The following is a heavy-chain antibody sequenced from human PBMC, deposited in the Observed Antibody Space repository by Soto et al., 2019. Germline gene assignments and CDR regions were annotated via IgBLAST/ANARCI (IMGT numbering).Heavy chain of an antibody. CDR1: GFTFSSYA. D-gene: IGHD5-12*01. CDR3: ATSLVATIDFDY. CDR2: ISGSGGST. J-gene: IGHJ4*02. Sequence: GGSLRLFCAASGFTFSSYAMSWVRQAPGKGLEWVSAISGSGGSTYYADSVKGRFTISRDNSKNTLYLQMNSLRAEDTAVYYCATSLVATIDFDYWGQGTLVTVSS. V-gene: IGHV3-23*01.